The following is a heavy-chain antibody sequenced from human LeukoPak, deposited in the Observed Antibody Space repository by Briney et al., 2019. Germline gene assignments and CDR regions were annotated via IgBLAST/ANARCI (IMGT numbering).Heavy chain of an antibody. D-gene: IGHD3-22*01. CDR2: IYYSGST. J-gene: IGHJ5*02. CDR1: GGSISSSSYY. Sequence: PSETLSLTCTVSGGSISSSSYYWGWIRQHPGKGLEWIGYIYYSGSTYYNPSLKSRVTISVDTSKNQFSLKLSSVTAADTAVYYCARGYYDSSGSPYWFDPWGQGTLVTVSS. V-gene: IGHV4-31*03. CDR3: ARGYYDSSGSPYWFDP.